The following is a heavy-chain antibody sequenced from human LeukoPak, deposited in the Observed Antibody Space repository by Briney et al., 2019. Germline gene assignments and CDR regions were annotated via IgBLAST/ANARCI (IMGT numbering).Heavy chain of an antibody. D-gene: IGHD6-6*01. Sequence: AGGSLRLSCAASGFTFSSYAMSWVRQAPGKGLEWVSAISGSGGSTYYADSVKGRFTISRDNSKNTLYLQMNSLRAEDTAVYYCAKDALEYSSSSRDYFDYWGQGTLVTVSS. V-gene: IGHV3-23*01. CDR2: ISGSGGST. J-gene: IGHJ4*02. CDR3: AKDALEYSSSSRDYFDY. CDR1: GFTFSSYA.